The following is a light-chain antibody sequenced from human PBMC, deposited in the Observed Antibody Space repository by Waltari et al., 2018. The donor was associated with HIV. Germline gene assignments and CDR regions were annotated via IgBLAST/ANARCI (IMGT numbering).Light chain of an antibody. V-gene: IGKV3-11*01. CDR2: NES. CDR1: QSVSSS. Sequence: EIALTQSQAPLPFSPGQNPPLSCRASQSVSSSLAGYQQKPGQPPSRLLYNESTRPTGIPARVSGSGSGTDFTLTIISLEAEDVAVYDCQQRSNWIFGQGTRLEIK. J-gene: IGKJ5*01. CDR3: QQRSNWI.